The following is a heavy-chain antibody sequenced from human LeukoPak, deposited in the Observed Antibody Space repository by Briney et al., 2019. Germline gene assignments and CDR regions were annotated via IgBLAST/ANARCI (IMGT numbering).Heavy chain of an antibody. J-gene: IGHJ5*02. CDR1: GGSISSYY. D-gene: IGHD6-13*01. CDR2: IYTSGST. V-gene: IGHV4-4*07. CDR3: ARDRGDSSSWTYNWFDP. Sequence: KPSETLSLTCTVSGGSISSYYWSWIRQPAGKGLEWIGRIYTSGSTNYNPSLKSRVTMSVDTSKNQFSLKLSSVTAADTAVYYCARDRGDSSSWTYNWFDPWGQGTLVTVSS.